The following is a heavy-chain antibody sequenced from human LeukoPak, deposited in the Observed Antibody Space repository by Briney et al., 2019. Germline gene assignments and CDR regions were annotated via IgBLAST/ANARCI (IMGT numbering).Heavy chain of an antibody. D-gene: IGHD3-22*01. V-gene: IGHV1-2*02. CDR1: GYTFTGYS. Sequence: ASVKVSCKASGYTFTGYSMHWVRQAPGQGLEWMGWINPNSGGTNYAQKFQGRVTMTRDTSISTAYMELSRLRSDDTAVYYCASPYYDSSGYYEWGQGTLVTVSS. J-gene: IGHJ4*02. CDR2: INPNSGGT. CDR3: ASPYYDSSGYYE.